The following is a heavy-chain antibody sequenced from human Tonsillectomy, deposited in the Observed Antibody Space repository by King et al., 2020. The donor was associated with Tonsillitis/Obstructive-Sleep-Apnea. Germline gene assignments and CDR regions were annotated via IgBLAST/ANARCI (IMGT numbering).Heavy chain of an antibody. CDR2: IIPIFGTA. CDR1: GGTFSSYA. J-gene: IGHJ4*02. CDR3: AREVVATITYKSRNFDY. V-gene: IGHV1-69*12. D-gene: IGHD5-12*01. Sequence: QLVQSGAEVKKPGSSVKVSCKASGGTFSSYAISWVRQAPGQGLEWMGGIIPIFGTANYAQKFQGRVTITADESTSTAYMELSSLRSEDTAVYYCAREVVATITYKSRNFDYWGQGTLVTVSS.